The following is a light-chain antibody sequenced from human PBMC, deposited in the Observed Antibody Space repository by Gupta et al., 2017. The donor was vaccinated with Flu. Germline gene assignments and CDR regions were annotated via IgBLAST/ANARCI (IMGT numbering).Light chain of an antibody. V-gene: IGLV1-44*01. Sequence: QSVLAQPPSASGAPGQRVPISCSGSSSNIGSNSVNWYQQVPGTAPKLLIYSSDQRPSGVPDRFSGSKSGTSASLAISGLQSEDEADYYCAAWDDSLNGHYVFGSGTKVTAL. J-gene: IGLJ1*01. CDR3: AAWDDSLNGHYV. CDR1: SSNIGSNS. CDR2: SSD.